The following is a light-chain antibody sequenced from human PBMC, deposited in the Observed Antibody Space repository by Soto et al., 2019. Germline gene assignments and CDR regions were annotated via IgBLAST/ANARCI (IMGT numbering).Light chain of an antibody. J-gene: IGLJ2*01. Sequence: QPVLTQSPSASASLGASVKVTCTLSSGYSSYAIAWHQQQSETGPRYLMKLNSDGSHSKGDGIPDRFSGSSSGAERYLTISSLQSEDEADYYWQTWVGTGNVVFGGGTKLTV. V-gene: IGLV4-69*01. CDR3: QTWVGTGNVV. CDR1: SGYSSYA. CDR2: LNSDGSH.